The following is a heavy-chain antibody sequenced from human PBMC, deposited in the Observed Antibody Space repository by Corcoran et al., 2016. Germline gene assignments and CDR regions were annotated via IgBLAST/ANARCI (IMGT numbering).Heavy chain of an antibody. CDR3: ARAGIEIWPNVPLDY. V-gene: IGHV1-2*02. D-gene: IGHD3-10*01. J-gene: IGHJ4*02. CDR2: INPNSGDT. Sequence: QVQLVQSGAEVKKPGASVKVSCKASGYTFTGYYIHWVRQAPGQGLEWMGWINPNSGDTNHAQKFRGRVTMTRDTSISTAYMELSRLRSDDTAVYYCARAGIEIWPNVPLDYWGQGSLVTVSS. CDR1: GYTFTGYY.